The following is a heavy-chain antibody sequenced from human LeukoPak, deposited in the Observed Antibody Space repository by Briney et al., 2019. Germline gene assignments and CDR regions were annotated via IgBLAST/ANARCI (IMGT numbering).Heavy chain of an antibody. V-gene: IGHV4-4*07. CDR1: GGSISSYY. D-gene: IGHD4-23*01. J-gene: IGHJ2*01. CDR2: FYSGGGT. CDR3: ARRGGVYGGISV. Sequence: SETLSLTCTVSGGSISSYYWSWIRQPAGRGLEWIGRFYSGGGTDYNPSLKSRVTISVDTSKNQFSLKLSSVTAADTAVYYCARRGGVYGGISVWGRGTLVTVSS.